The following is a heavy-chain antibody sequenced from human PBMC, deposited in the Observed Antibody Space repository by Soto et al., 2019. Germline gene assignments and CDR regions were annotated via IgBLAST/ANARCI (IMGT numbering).Heavy chain of an antibody. Sequence: EVQLVESGGGLVKPGGSLRLSCAASGFTFDNAWMSWVRQAPGKGLEWVGRIRSKTDGGTTDYAAPVKGRFTISRDDSKNTTFLEMNSLKSEDTAVYYCARVRYGSGNYFDSWGPGNPVTVSS. V-gene: IGHV3-15*01. CDR1: GFTFDNAW. J-gene: IGHJ5*01. CDR2: IRSKTDGGTT. D-gene: IGHD3-10*01. CDR3: ARVRYGSGNYFDS.